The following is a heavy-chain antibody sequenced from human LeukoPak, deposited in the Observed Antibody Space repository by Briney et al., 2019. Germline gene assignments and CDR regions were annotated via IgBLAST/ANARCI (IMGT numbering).Heavy chain of an antibody. J-gene: IGHJ4*02. V-gene: IGHV1-2*02. CDR3: ARVHYDILTGYYIFDY. D-gene: IGHD3-9*01. Sequence: ASVKVSCKASGYTFTGYYMHWVRQAPGQGLEWMGWINPNSGGTNYAQKFQGRVTMTRDTSISTAYMELSRLRSDDTAVYYCARVHYDILTGYYIFDYWGQGTLVTASS. CDR2: INPNSGGT. CDR1: GYTFTGYY.